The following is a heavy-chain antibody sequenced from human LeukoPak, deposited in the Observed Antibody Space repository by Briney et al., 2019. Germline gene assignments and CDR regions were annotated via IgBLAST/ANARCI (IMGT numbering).Heavy chain of an antibody. Sequence: GGSLRLSCAASGFSLSSYAMSWVRQAPGKGLEWVSAISSTDAGTYHADSVRGRFTISRDSSKNTLYLQMNSLRAEDTAVYYCAKAYGFDPWGQGTLVTVSS. CDR1: GFSLSSYA. V-gene: IGHV3-23*01. CDR3: AKAYGFDP. CDR2: ISSTDAGT. J-gene: IGHJ5*02.